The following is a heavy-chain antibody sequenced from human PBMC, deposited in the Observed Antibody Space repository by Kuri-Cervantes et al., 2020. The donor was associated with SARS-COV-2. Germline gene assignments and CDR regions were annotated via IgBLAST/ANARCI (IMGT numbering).Heavy chain of an antibody. Sequence: ASVKVSCKASGYIFTVYYVHWVRQAPGQGLEWMGMINPSGGSTTYGQKFQGRVTMTEDTSTDTAYMELSSLRSEDTAVYYCATGAGWLRLRGYYFDYWGQGTLVTVSS. V-gene: IGHV1-46*01. D-gene: IGHD5-12*01. CDR3: ATGAGWLRLRGYYFDY. CDR1: GYIFTVYY. J-gene: IGHJ4*02. CDR2: INPSGGST.